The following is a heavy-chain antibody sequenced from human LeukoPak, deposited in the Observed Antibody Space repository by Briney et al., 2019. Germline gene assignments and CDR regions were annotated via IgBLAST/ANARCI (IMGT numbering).Heavy chain of an antibody. CDR1: GGSISTGDYY. CDR3: ARGRYDSSGYSFDH. D-gene: IGHD3-22*01. J-gene: IGHJ4*02. V-gene: IGHV4-30-4*01. Sequence: SQTLSLTCTVSGGSISTGDYYWSWIRQSPGKGLEWIGFIYYSGNTYYDPSLRSRVTISLDTSKNQFSLKLSSVTAADTAEYYCARGRYDSSGYSFDHWGQGTLVTVSS. CDR2: IYYSGNT.